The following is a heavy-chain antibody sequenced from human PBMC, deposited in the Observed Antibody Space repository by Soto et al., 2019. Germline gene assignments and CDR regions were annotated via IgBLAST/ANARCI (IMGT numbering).Heavy chain of an antibody. Sequence: WVSLRLSCEASGFSFSPYYMSWIRQSPGKGLEWISYISGDSSDTNYADSVKGRFTISRDNARNSVYLQMNSQRVDDTAVYYCARGDRIDDSWGPGTVVTVSS. D-gene: IGHD2-15*01. CDR3: ARGDRIDDS. V-gene: IGHV3-11*06. CDR2: ISGDSSDT. CDR1: GFSFSPYY. J-gene: IGHJ4*02.